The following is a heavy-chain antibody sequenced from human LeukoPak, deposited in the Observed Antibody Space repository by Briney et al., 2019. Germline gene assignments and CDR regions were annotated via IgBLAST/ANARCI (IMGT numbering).Heavy chain of an antibody. Sequence: GGSLRLSCAASGFTFSGSAMHWVRQASGKRLEWVGRIRSKANSYATAYAASVKGRFTISRDDSKNTAYLQMNSLKTEDTAVYYCTRDWDLSTKQYKYYFDYWGQGTLVTASS. V-gene: IGHV3-73*01. CDR2: IRSKANSYAT. D-gene: IGHD1-1*01. CDR3: TRDWDLSTKQYKYYFDY. CDR1: GFTFSGSA. J-gene: IGHJ4*02.